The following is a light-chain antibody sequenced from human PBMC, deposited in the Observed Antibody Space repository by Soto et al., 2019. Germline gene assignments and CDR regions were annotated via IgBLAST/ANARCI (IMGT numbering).Light chain of an antibody. CDR1: QSVSRN. V-gene: IGKV3D-15*01. J-gene: IGKJ1*01. CDR3: QHYHNRTPWT. CDR2: GAS. Sequence: EIVMTQSPATLSVSPGERATLSCRASQSVSRNLAWYQQKPCQAPRRLMYGASSRAAGIPARFSGSGSGTDFTLAIISLQSEDVAVSYCQHYHNRTPWTFGQGTQVEIK.